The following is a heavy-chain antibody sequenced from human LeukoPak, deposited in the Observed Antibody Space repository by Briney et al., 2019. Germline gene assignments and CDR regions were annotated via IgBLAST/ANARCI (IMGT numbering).Heavy chain of an antibody. J-gene: IGHJ4*02. CDR3: AKDHGRDYYGSGRYDY. CDR2: ISGSGGST. CDR1: GFTFSSYS. Sequence: GGSLRLSCAASGFTFSSYSMNWVRQAPGKGLEWVSAISGSGGSTYYADSVKGRFTISRDNSKNTPYLQMNSLRAEDTAVYYCAKDHGRDYYGSGRYDYWGQGTLVTVSS. D-gene: IGHD3-10*01. V-gene: IGHV3-23*01.